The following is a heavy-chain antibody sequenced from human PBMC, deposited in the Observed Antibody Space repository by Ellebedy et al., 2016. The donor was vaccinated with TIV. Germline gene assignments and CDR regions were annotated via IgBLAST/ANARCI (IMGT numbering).Heavy chain of an antibody. CDR3: TRTLAYCGGACSFDS. V-gene: IGHV3-30*03. J-gene: IGHJ4*02. D-gene: IGHD2-21*02. Sequence: GESLKISCAASGFTFSSYGMHWVRQAPGKGLEWVAVISYDGSNKYYADSVKGRFTISRENAKNSLYLQMNYLRAEDTAVYYCTRTLAYCGGACSFDSWGQGTQVTVSS. CDR1: GFTFSSYG. CDR2: ISYDGSNK.